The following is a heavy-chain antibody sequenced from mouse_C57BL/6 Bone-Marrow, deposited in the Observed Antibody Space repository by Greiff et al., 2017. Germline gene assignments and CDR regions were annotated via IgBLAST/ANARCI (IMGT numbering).Heavy chain of an antibody. D-gene: IGHD1-1*01. CDR1: GFTFSSYG. V-gene: IGHV5-6*02. J-gene: IGHJ3*01. Sequence: EVMLVESGGDLVKPGGSLKLSCAASGFTFSSYGMSWVRQTPDKRLEWVATISSGGSYTYYPDRVKGRFTISRDNAKNTLYLQMSSLKSEDTAMYYCARAYYYGSWFAYWGQGTLVTVSA. CDR3: ARAYYYGSWFAY. CDR2: ISSGGSYT.